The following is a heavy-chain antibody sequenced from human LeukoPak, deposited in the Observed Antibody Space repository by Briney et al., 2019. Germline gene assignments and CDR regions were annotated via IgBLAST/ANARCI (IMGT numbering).Heavy chain of an antibody. Sequence: GGSLRLSCAASGLTFSSYEMNWVRQAPGKGLEWVSYISSSGSTIYYADSVKGRFTISRDNAKNSLYLQMNSLRAEDTAVYYCARGLLLWFGELLPPSDYWGQGTLVTVSS. J-gene: IGHJ4*02. CDR1: GLTFSSYE. CDR2: ISSSGSTI. D-gene: IGHD3-10*01. CDR3: ARGLLLWFGELLPPSDY. V-gene: IGHV3-48*03.